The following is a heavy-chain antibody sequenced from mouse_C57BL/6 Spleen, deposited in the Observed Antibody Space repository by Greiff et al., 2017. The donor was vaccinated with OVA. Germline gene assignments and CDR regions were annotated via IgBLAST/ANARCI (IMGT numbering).Heavy chain of an antibody. J-gene: IGHJ4*01. D-gene: IGHD4-1*01. V-gene: IGHV2-2*01. CDR1: GFSLTSYG. Sequence: VQLQQSGPGLVQPSQSLSITCTVSGFSLTSYGVHWVRQSPGKGLEWLGVIWSGGSTDYNAAFISRLSISKDNSKSQVFCKMNSLQADDTAIYYCARKGDWDYAMDYWGQGTSVTVSS. CDR3: ARKGDWDYAMDY. CDR2: IWSGGST.